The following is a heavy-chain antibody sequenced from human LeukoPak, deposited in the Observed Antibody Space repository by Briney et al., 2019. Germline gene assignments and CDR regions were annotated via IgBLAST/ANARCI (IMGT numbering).Heavy chain of an antibody. CDR2: INHSGST. V-gene: IGHV4-34*01. J-gene: IGHJ4*02. D-gene: IGHD3-9*01. CDR1: GGSFSGYY. Sequence: PSETLSLTCAVYGGSFSGYYWSWIRQPPGKGLEWIGEINHSGSTNYNPSLKSRVTISVDTSKNQFSLKLSSVTAADTAVYYCARGGFYDILTGLFDYWGQGTLVTVSS. CDR3: ARGGFYDILTGLFDY.